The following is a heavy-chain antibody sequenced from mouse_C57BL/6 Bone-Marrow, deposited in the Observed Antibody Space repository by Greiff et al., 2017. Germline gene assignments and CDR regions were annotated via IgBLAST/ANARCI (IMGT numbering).Heavy chain of an antibody. CDR3: ARAYGSSYVAWFAY. CDR2: IYPGSGST. D-gene: IGHD1-1*01. CDR1: GYTFTSYW. V-gene: IGHV1-55*01. Sequence: QVQLQQSGAELVKPGASVKMSCKASGYTFTSYWITWVKQRPGQGLEWIGDIYPGSGSTNYNEKFKSKATLTVDTSSSTAYMQLSSLTSEDSAVYYCARAYGSSYVAWFAYWGQGTLVTVSA. J-gene: IGHJ3*01.